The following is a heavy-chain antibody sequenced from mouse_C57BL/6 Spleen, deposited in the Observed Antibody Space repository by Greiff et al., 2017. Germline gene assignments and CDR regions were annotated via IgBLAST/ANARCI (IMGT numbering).Heavy chain of an antibody. Sequence: EVQLVESEGGLVQPGSSMKLSCTASGFTFSDYYMAWVRQVPEKGLEWVANINYDGSSTYYLDSLKSRFIISRDNAKNILYLQMSSLKSEDTATYYCARVSPYYFDYWGQGTTLTVSS. V-gene: IGHV5-16*01. J-gene: IGHJ2*01. CDR3: ARVSPYYFDY. CDR1: GFTFSDYY. CDR2: INYDGSST.